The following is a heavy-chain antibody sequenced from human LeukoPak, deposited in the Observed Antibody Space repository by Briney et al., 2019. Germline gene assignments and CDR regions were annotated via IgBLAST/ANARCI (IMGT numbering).Heavy chain of an antibody. CDR3: ARVSEYSSGWYEDY. Sequence: ALVKVSCKASGYTFTSYGINWVRQAPGQGLEWMGWISGYNGDTNYAQKLQGRVTMTTDTSTTTAYMELRGLRSDDTAVYYCARVSEYSSGWYEDYWGQGTLVTVSS. CDR2: ISGYNGDT. D-gene: IGHD6-19*01. J-gene: IGHJ4*02. V-gene: IGHV1-18*01. CDR1: GYTFTSYG.